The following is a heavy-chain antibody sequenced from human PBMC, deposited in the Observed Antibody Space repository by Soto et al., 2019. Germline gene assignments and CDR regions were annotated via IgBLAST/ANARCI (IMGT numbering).Heavy chain of an antibody. D-gene: IGHD5-12*01. CDR2: MNPNSGNT. J-gene: IGHJ4*02. V-gene: IGHV1-8*01. CDR3: AKRSGYQEAAYLAY. Sequence: GASVKVSCEASGYTFTRYDINWVRQATGQGLEWMGWMNPNSGNTGYAQKFQGRVTMTRNTSISTAYMELSSLRSEDTAVYYRAKRSGYQEAAYLAYWGKGTLVPVSS. CDR1: GYTFTRYD.